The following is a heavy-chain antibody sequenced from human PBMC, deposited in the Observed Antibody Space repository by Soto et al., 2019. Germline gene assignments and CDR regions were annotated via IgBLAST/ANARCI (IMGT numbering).Heavy chain of an antibody. J-gene: IGHJ6*02. D-gene: IGHD2-15*01. CDR1: GGSINNYY. CDR3: ARDEMVVATGSRTWHYYYGMDV. V-gene: IGHV4-59*12. CDR2: VYYSGST. Sequence: PSETLSLTCTVSGGSINNYYWSWIRQPPGKGLEWIGHVYYSGSTHYNPSLKSRVTISVDRSKNQFSLKLSSVTAADTAVYYCARDEMVVATGSRTWHYYYGMDVWGQGTTVTVSS.